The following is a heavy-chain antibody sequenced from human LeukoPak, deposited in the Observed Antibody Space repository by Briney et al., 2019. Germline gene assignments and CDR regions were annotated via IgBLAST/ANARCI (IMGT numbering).Heavy chain of an antibody. Sequence: GASVKVSCKASGYTFTSYYMHWVRQAPGQGLEWMGIINPSGGSTSYAQKFQGRVTMTRDTSTSTVYMELSSLRSEDTAVYYCARSITMVRGVKSFGYWGQGTLVTVSS. CDR1: GYTFTSYY. CDR2: INPSGGST. J-gene: IGHJ4*02. CDR3: ARSITMVRGVKSFGY. V-gene: IGHV1-46*03. D-gene: IGHD3-10*01.